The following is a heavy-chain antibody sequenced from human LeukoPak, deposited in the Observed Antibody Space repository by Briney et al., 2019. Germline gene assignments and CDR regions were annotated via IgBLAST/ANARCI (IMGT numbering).Heavy chain of an antibody. J-gene: IGHJ4*02. CDR1: GGSISSYY. CDR3: ASSPGASSIDGGLFDY. V-gene: IGHV4-4*07. CDR2: IYTSGST. D-gene: IGHD2-2*01. Sequence: PSETLSLTCTVSGGSISSYYWSWIRQPAGKGLEWIGRIYTSGSTNYNPSLKSRVTMSVDTSKNQFSLKLSSVTAADTAVYYCASSPGASSIDGGLFDYWGQGTLVTVSS.